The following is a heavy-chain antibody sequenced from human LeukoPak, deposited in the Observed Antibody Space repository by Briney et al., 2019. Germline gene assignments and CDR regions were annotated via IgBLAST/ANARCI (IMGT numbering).Heavy chain of an antibody. CDR2: IIPIFGTT. CDR3: AREGQYIAYGSPSRDPYGLDV. D-gene: IGHD5-12*01. Sequence: SVKVSCKASGGTFSDYAISWVRQAPGQGLEWMGRIIPIFGTTNYAQKFQGRVTITTDESTSTAYMELSGLRSEDTAMYFCAREGQYIAYGSPSRDPYGLDVWGQGTTVTVSS. J-gene: IGHJ6*02. V-gene: IGHV1-69*05. CDR1: GGTFSDYA.